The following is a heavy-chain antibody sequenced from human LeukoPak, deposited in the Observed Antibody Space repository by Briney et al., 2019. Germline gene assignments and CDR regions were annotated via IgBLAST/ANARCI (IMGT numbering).Heavy chain of an antibody. CDR2: ISSSSSYI. V-gene: IGHV3-21*01. CDR3: ARDYYDSSGYSHGASIFDY. J-gene: IGHJ4*02. CDR1: GFTFSSYS. Sequence: KPGGSLRLSCAASGFTFSSYSMNWVRQAPGKGLEWVSSISSSSSYIYYADSVKGRFTISRDNAKNSLYLQMNSLRAEDTAVYYCARDYYDSSGYSHGASIFDYWGQGTLVTVSS. D-gene: IGHD3-22*01.